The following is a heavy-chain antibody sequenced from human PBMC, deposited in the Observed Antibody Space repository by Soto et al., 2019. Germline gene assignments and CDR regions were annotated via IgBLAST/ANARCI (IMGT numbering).Heavy chain of an antibody. D-gene: IGHD3-22*01. Sequence: GSVKGRFTISRDNAKNSLYLQMSSLRAEDTAVYYCARGDSSGYLAFDYWGQGTLVTVSS. J-gene: IGHJ4*02. V-gene: IGHV3-7*04. CDR3: ARGDSSGYLAFDY.